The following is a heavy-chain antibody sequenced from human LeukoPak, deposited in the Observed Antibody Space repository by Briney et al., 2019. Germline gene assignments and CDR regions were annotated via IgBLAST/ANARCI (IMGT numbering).Heavy chain of an antibody. V-gene: IGHV3-53*01. CDR3: AREGVRVYDSSGYPNDY. J-gene: IGHJ4*02. CDR1: GFTVSSNY. CDR2: XXSGGST. Sequence: GGPLRLSCAASGFTVSSNYMSWVRQAPGKGLEWXXXXXSGGSTYYADSVKGRFTISRDNSKNTLYLQMNSLRAEDTAVYYCAREGVRVYDSSGYPNDYWGQGTLVTVSS. D-gene: IGHD3-22*01.